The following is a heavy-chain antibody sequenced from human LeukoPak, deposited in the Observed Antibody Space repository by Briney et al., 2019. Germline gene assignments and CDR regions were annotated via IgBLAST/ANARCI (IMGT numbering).Heavy chain of an antibody. CDR2: INHSGST. D-gene: IGHD3-16*02. J-gene: IGHJ4*02. CDR3: ARGHKGSGITFGGVIVPDY. Sequence: SETLSLTCAVYGGSFSGYYWSWSRQPPGKGLEWSGEINHSGSTNYNPSLKSRVTISVDTSTNQFSLKPSSVPAAGTAVYYCARGHKGSGITFGGVIVPDYWGQGTLVTVSS. CDR1: GGSFSGYY. V-gene: IGHV4-34*01.